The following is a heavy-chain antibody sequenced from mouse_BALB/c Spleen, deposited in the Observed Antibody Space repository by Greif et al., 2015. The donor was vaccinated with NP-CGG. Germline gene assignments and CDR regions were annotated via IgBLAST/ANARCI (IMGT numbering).Heavy chain of an antibody. CDR1: GFSLTSYG. CDR3: ARLYDGYWDYYAMDY. Sequence: VMLVESGPGLVAPSQSLSITCTVSGFSLTSYGVHWVRQPPGKGLEWLGVIWADGSTNYNSALMSRLSISKDNSKSQVFLKMNSLQTDDTAMYYCARLYDGYWDYYAMDYWGQGTSVTVSS. D-gene: IGHD2-3*01. V-gene: IGHV2-9*02. J-gene: IGHJ4*01. CDR2: IWADGST.